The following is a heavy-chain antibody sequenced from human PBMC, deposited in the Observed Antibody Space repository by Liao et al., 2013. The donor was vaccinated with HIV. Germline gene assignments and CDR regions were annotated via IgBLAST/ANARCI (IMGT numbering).Heavy chain of an antibody. Sequence: QVQLQQWGAGLLKPSETLSLTCAVYGGSFSGYYWSWIRQPPGKGLEWIGEINHSGSTNYNPSLKSRVTISVDTSKNQFSLKLSSVTAADTAVYYCARGNPPIRIAAAATTDYYYMDVWGKGTTVTVSS. CDR3: ARGNPPIRIAAAATTDYYYMDV. J-gene: IGHJ6*03. CDR1: GGSFSGYY. CDR2: INHSGST. D-gene: IGHD6-13*01. V-gene: IGHV4-34*01.